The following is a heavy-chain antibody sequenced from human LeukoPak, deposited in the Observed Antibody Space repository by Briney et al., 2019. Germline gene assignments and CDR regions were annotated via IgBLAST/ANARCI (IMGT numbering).Heavy chain of an antibody. V-gene: IGHV3-21*06. CDR3: ARDRGGRGLDY. CDR1: GFTFSSYS. J-gene: IGHJ4*02. Sequence: GGSLRLSCAASGFTFSSYSMNWVRQAPGKGLEWVSSISSSSSYIYYADSVKGRFTISRDNAKNSLFLQMNSLRAEDTAVYYCARDRGGRGLDYWGQGTLVTVSS. D-gene: IGHD4-23*01. CDR2: ISSSSSYI.